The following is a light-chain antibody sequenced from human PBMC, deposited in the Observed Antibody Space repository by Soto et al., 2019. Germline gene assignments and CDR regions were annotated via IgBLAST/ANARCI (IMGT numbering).Light chain of an antibody. CDR3: QQLNDRRFS. V-gene: IGKV1-9*01. CDR2: AAS. CDR1: QGNNSF. J-gene: IGKJ2*01. Sequence: IQLTQSPSSLSASVGDRVTISCRASQGNNSFVAWYQQKSGKAPKLLIYAASTLQSGVPSRFSGSGSGTDFTLTISSLKHEDFATYYCQQLNDRRFSFGQGKKRDIK.